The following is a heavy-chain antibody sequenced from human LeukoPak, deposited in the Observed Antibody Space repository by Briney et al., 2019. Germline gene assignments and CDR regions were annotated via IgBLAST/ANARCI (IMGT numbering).Heavy chain of an antibody. V-gene: IGHV4-59*01. D-gene: IGHD3-10*01. CDR1: GGSISSYY. CDR3: ARARLLWFGEAPYYFDY. CDR2: IYYSGST. J-gene: IGHJ4*02. Sequence: SETLSLTCTVSGGSISSYYWSWLRQPPGKGLEWIGYIYYSGSTNYNPSLKSRVTISVDTSKNQFSLKLSSVTAADTAVYYCARARLLWFGEAPYYFDYWGQGTLVTVSS.